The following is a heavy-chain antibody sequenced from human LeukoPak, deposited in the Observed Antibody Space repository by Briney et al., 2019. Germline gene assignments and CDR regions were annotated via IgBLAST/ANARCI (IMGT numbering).Heavy chain of an antibody. V-gene: IGHV3-23*01. D-gene: IGHD3-16*01. CDR3: AKDGLRELWPVGH. CDR1: GFTFSSYA. CDR2: ISGSGGST. J-gene: IGHJ4*02. Sequence: AEGSLRLSCAASGFTFSSYAMSWVRQAPGKGLEWVSAISGSGGSTYYADSVKGRFTISRDNSKNTLYLQMNSLRAEDTAVYYCAKDGLRELWPVGHWGQGTLVTVSS.